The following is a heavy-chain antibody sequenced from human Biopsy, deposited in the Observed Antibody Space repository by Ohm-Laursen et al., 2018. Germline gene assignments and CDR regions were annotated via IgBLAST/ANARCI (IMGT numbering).Heavy chain of an antibody. CDR1: GGSVSSGGFY. Sequence: TLSLTCTVSGGSVSSGGFYWSWIRQHPGKGLEWIGHIYYSGTTYYNPSLKSLVTISVDTSKNQFSLKLNSVTAADTAVYYCARANNDAGTYWYLDLWGRGTLVTVS. D-gene: IGHD1-1*01. CDR2: IYYSGTT. V-gene: IGHV4-31*01. J-gene: IGHJ2*01. CDR3: ARANNDAGTYWYLDL.